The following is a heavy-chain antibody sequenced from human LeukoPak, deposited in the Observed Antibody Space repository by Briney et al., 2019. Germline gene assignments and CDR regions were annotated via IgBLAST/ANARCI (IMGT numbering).Heavy chain of an antibody. J-gene: IGHJ4*02. Sequence: KPSETLSLTCTVSGGSISSSSYYWGWIRQPPGKGLEWIGSIYYSGSTYYNPSLKSRVTISVDTSKNQFSLKLSSVTAADTAVYYCARQFWSGYYPYFDYWGQGTLVTVSS. CDR3: ARQFWSGYYPYFDY. CDR2: IYYSGST. V-gene: IGHV4-39*01. D-gene: IGHD3-3*01. CDR1: GGSISSSSYY.